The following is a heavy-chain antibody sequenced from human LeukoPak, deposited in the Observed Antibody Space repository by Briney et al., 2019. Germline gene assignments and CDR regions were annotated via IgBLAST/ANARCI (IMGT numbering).Heavy chain of an antibody. Sequence: GASVKVSCKASAYTFTGYYMHWVRQAPGQGLEWMGWINPNSGGTNYAQKFQGRVTMTRDTSISTAYMEVSRLTSDDTAVFYCAREGSGYPYWGQGTLVTVSS. D-gene: IGHD5-12*01. V-gene: IGHV1-2*02. CDR3: AREGSGYPY. CDR1: AYTFTGYY. CDR2: INPNSGGT. J-gene: IGHJ4*02.